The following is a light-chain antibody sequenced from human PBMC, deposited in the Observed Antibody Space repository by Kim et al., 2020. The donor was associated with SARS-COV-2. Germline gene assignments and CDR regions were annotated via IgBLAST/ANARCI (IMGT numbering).Light chain of an antibody. J-gene: IGKJ2*01. V-gene: IGKV3-15*01. Sequence: SPGERVTLSCRASQSVGSNLAWYQQTPGRGPRLLIYGASTRATGIPARFSGSGSGTEFTLTSSSLQSEDFALYYCQQYNDWPPGDTFGQGTKLEI. CDR2: GAS. CDR3: QQYNDWPPGDT. CDR1: QSVGSN.